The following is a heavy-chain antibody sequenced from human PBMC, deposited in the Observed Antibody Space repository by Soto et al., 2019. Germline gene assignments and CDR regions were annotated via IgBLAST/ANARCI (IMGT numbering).Heavy chain of an antibody. CDR2: IYASGST. Sequence: SETLSLTCTVSGGSISTYYWSWIRQPAGKGLEWIGRIYASGSTNYNPSLKSRVTMSVATSKNQFSLKLSSVTAADTAVYYCARGGMVIIPTATAFDYWGQGTLVTVSS. J-gene: IGHJ4*02. CDR1: GGSISTYY. CDR3: ARGGMVIIPTATAFDY. D-gene: IGHD2-2*01. V-gene: IGHV4-4*07.